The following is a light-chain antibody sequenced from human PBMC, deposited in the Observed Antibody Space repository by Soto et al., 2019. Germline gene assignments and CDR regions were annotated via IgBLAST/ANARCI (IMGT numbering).Light chain of an antibody. CDR3: NSYAGSNSFV. CDR1: SSDVGAYNY. CDR2: EVN. V-gene: IGLV2-8*01. J-gene: IGLJ1*01. Sequence: QSALTHPPSASGSPGQSVTISCTGTSSDVGAYNYVSWYQQHPGKAPQLMIYEVNKRPSGVPDRFSGSKSGNTASLTVSGLQAEDEADYYCNSYAGSNSFVFGSGTKVTVL.